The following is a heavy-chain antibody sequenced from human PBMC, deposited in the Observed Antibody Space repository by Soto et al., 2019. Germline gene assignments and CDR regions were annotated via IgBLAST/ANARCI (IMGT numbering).Heavy chain of an antibody. J-gene: IGHJ4*02. D-gene: IGHD5-12*01. CDR3: ARDRGYSCFDY. V-gene: IGHV3-7*01. CDR2: IKEDGSEK. CDR1: GVTFSRSW. Sequence: GGSLGLCCAGSGVTFSRSWMNGVRQAPGKGLEWVAGIKEDGSEKYYVDFVKGRFTISRDNVENSLYLQMNSLRGEDTAVYFCARDRGYSCFDYWGLRPLVSVS.